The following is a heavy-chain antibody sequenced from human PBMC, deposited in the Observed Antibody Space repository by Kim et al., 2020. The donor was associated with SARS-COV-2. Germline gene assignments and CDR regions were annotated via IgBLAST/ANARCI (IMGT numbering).Heavy chain of an antibody. Sequence: GGSLRLSCVASGFTFSINAMTWVRQAPGKGLEWVSVITGDGASTYYADAVKGRFXXXTNHXKHTVYLQMNSLRAEDTXVYXXXKDRSRSGTFYTSDYWGQGXXXTVXX. D-gene: IGHD3-10*01. CDR2: ITGDGAST. J-gene: IGHJ4*02. V-gene: IGHV3-23*01. CDR1: GFTFSINA. CDR3: XKDRSRSGTFYTSDY.